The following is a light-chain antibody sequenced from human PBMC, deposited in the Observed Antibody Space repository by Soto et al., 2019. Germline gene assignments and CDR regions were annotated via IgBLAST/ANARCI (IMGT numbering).Light chain of an antibody. CDR3: QRYCLWHPCL. V-gene: IGKV3-20*01. CDR1: HSLSRNY. CDR2: ATS. J-gene: IGKJ3*01. Sequence: EIVLTQSPGTLSLSPGEKATLSCRASHSLSRNYLAWYQQKVGQAPRRLIYATSHKPTGIPDRFRGSGSGTDYELPNSRREPGDLVWYYCQRYCLWHPCLLGPGTGVHI.